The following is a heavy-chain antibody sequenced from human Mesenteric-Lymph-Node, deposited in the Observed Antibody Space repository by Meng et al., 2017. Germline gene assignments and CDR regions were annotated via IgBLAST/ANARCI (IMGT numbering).Heavy chain of an antibody. Sequence: GESLKISCAVSGLTFSHAWLSWVRQAPGKGLEWVGRIKNKNDGGKIDYAAPVKGRFIISRDDSKDTLYLQMDSLKTEDTAVYYCTLAQIFDSHSGWHDAFNFWGQGTMVTVSS. CDR1: GLTFSHAW. CDR3: TLAQIFDSHSGWHDAFNF. CDR2: IKNKNDGGKI. V-gene: IGHV3-15*01. D-gene: IGHD6-19*01. J-gene: IGHJ3*01.